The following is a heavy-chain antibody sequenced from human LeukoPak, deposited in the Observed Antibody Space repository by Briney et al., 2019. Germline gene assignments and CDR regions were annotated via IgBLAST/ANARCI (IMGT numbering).Heavy chain of an antibody. Sequence: PSETLSLTCTVSGGSISSYYWTWIRQPAGKGLEWIGIIYTSESTIYNPSLKSRVTMSADTSKDQFSLKLSSVTAADTAVYFCARGEVYGSGSYYHYYMDVWGKGTTVTVSS. V-gene: IGHV4-4*07. CDR3: ARGEVYGSGSYYHYYMDV. J-gene: IGHJ6*03. CDR2: IYTSEST. D-gene: IGHD3-10*01. CDR1: GGSISSYY.